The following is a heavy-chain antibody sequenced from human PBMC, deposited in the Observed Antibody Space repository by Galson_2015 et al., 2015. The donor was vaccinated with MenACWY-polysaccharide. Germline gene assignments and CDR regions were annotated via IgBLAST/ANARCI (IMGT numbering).Heavy chain of an antibody. CDR3: VGPLGRGGTGAYGMAA. D-gene: IGHD3-10*01. Sequence: SLRLSCAASGLTFSNNWIHWVRQAPGKGLVWVSRINSDASSTAYAGSVKGRFTISRDNAKNTLYLQMNSLRVEDTAVDYCVGPLGRGGTGAYGMAAWGQGTTVTVSS. V-gene: IGHV3-74*01. CDR2: INSDASST. CDR1: GLTFSNNW. J-gene: IGHJ6*02.